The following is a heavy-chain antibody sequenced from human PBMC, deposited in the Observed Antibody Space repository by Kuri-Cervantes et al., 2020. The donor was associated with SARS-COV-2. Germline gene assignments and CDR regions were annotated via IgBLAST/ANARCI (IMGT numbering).Heavy chain of an antibody. CDR2: IYWDDDK. J-gene: IGHJ4*02. Sequence: SGPTLVKPTQTLTLTCTFSGFSLSTSGVGVGWIRQPPGKALEWLALIYWDDDKRYSPSLKSRLTITKDTSKNQVVLTMTNMDPVDTATYYCAHRQGGLWFGDLFDYWGQGTLVTVSS. D-gene: IGHD3-10*01. V-gene: IGHV2-5*02. CDR3: AHRQGGLWFGDLFDY. CDR1: GFSLSTSGVG.